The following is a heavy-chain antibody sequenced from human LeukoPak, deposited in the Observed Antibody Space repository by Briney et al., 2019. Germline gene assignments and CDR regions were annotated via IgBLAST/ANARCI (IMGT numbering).Heavy chain of an antibody. V-gene: IGHV3-66*01. J-gene: IGHJ5*02. CDR1: GFTVSSNY. CDR2: IYSAGST. Sequence: GGSLRLSCAASGFTVSSNYMTWVRQAPGKGLEWVSIIYSAGSTFYADSVKGRFTISRDKSKNTVYLQMNSLRAEDTAVYYCATAGGDGSRMGFDPWGQGTLVTVSS. CDR3: ATAGGDGSRMGFDP. D-gene: IGHD2-15*01.